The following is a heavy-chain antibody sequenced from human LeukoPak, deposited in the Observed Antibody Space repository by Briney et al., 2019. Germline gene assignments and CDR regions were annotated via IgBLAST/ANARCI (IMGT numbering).Heavy chain of an antibody. D-gene: IGHD3-16*01. Sequence: SETLSLTCAVSGYSITSGFSWGWIREPPGKGLEWIGTISHSGTTDYKSTLESRLTISMDTSKNLFSLRLTSVTAADTAVYYCAREGAVPGIDPWGQGTLVTVSS. V-gene: IGHV4-38-2*02. CDR1: GYSITSGFS. CDR2: ISHSGTT. CDR3: AREGAVPGIDP. J-gene: IGHJ5*02.